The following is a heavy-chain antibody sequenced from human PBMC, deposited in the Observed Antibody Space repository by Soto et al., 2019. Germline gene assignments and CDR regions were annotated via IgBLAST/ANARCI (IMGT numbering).Heavy chain of an antibody. V-gene: IGHV5-10-1*01. Sequence: PGESLKISCQGSGYSFTTYWISWVRQMPGKGLEWMGRIDPGDSTTNYSPSFRGHITISVDRSINTAHLQFSSLKAADTAVYYCARLEKWYYNYYGLDVWGQGTMLTVSS. J-gene: IGHJ6*02. CDR2: IDPGDSTT. CDR3: ARLEKWYYNYYGLDV. D-gene: IGHD1-26*01. CDR1: GYSFTTYW.